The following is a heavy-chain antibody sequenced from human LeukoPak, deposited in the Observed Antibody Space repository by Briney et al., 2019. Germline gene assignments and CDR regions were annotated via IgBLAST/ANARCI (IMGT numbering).Heavy chain of an antibody. CDR2: IKQDGSEE. CDR3: ARSYDFWSGYYSSYYFDY. J-gene: IGHJ4*02. D-gene: IGHD3-3*01. Sequence: GGSLRLSCAASGFTFSSYWMSWVRQAPGRGLEWVANIKQDGSEEYYVDSVKGRFTISRDNAKNPLYLQMNSLRAEDTAVYYCARSYDFWSGYYSSYYFDYWGQGTLVTVSS. CDR1: GFTFSSYW. V-gene: IGHV3-7*01.